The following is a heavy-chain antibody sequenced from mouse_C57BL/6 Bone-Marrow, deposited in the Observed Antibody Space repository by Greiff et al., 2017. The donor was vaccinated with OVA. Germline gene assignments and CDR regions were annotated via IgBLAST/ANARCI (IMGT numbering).Heavy chain of an antibody. J-gene: IGHJ3*01. Sequence: VQLKESGGGLVQPGGSLKLSCAASGFTFSDYYMYWVRQTPEKRLEWVAYISNGGGSTYYPDTVKGRFTISRDNAKNTLYLQMSRLKSEDTAMYYCARWLRRGAYWGQGTLVTVSA. CDR2: ISNGGGST. CDR3: ARWLRRGAY. D-gene: IGHD2-2*01. CDR1: GFTFSDYY. V-gene: IGHV5-12*01.